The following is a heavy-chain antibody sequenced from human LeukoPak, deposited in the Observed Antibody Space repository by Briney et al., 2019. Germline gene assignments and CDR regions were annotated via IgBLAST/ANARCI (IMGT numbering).Heavy chain of an antibody. CDR2: IQFDESSK. Sequence: GGSLRLSCAASGFNFRAYGMHWVRQAPGKGLEWVAFIQFDESSKNYADSVKGRFTISRDNSKNTVYLQVNSLRAEDTAVYYCAKEDGTVVVSTFGDWGQGTLVTVSS. CDR1: GFNFRAYG. V-gene: IGHV3-30*02. CDR3: AKEDGTVVVSTFGD. D-gene: IGHD3-22*01. J-gene: IGHJ4*02.